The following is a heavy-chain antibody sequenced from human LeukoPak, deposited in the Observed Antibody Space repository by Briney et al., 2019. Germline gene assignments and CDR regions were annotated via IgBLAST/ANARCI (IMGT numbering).Heavy chain of an antibody. J-gene: IGHJ1*01. V-gene: IGHV4-34*01. CDR3: ARVEAYCSGGSCRPHFQY. Sequence: PSETLSLTCAVYGGSFSGYYWSWIRQPPGKGLEWIGEINHSGSTNYNPSLKSRVTISVDTSKNQFSLKLSSVTAADTAVYYCARVEAYCSGGSCRPHFQYWGQGTLVTVSS. D-gene: IGHD2-15*01. CDR2: INHSGST. CDR1: GGSFSGYY.